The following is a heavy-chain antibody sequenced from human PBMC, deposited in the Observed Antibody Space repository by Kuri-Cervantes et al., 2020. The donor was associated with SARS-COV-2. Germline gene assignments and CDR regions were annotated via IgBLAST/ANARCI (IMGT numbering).Heavy chain of an antibody. CDR3: ATPSKSGSYEFYDY. V-gene: IGHV1-2*02. Sequence: ASVKVSCKASGYTFTSYDINRVRQATGQGLEWMGWMNPNSGGTNYAQKFQGRVTMTRDTSISTAYMELSRLRSDDTAVYYCATPSKSGSYEFYDYWGQGTLVTVSS. J-gene: IGHJ4*02. CDR2: MNPNSGGT. D-gene: IGHD1-26*01. CDR1: GYTFTSYD.